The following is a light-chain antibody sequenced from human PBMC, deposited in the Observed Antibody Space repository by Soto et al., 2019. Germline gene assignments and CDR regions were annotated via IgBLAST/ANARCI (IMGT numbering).Light chain of an antibody. Sequence: QSVLTQPASVSGSPGQSITLSCTGTSSDVGSYNLVSWYQRHPGKAPKLMIYEVSKRPSGVSDRFSGSKSGNTASLTISGLQPEDEADYYCCSYAGGVNVIFGGGTKLTVL. CDR3: CSYAGGVNVI. CDR2: EVS. J-gene: IGLJ2*01. CDR1: SSDVGSYNL. V-gene: IGLV2-23*02.